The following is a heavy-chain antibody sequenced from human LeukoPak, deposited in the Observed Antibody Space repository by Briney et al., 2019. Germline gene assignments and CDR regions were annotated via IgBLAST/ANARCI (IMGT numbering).Heavy chain of an antibody. Sequence: SETLSLTCTVSVGSISSSSYYWGWIRQPPGKGLEWIGSIYYSGSTYYNPSLKSRVTISVDTSKNQFSLKLSSVTAADTAVYYCARIGTYYYDSSGYGEIDYWGQGTLVTVSS. V-gene: IGHV4-39*07. J-gene: IGHJ4*02. CDR2: IYYSGST. CDR1: VGSISSSSYY. D-gene: IGHD3-22*01. CDR3: ARIGTYYYDSSGYGEIDY.